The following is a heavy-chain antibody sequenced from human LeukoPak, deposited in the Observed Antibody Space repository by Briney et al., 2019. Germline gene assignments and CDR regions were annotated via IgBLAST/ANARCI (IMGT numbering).Heavy chain of an antibody. CDR3: ASFSGTNGFDY. Sequence: ASVKVSCKASGGTFSSYAISWVRQAPGQGLEWVGRVIPTLGIANYAQNFQGRVTITADKSTGTAYMELSSLRSEDTAVYYCASFSGTNGFDYWGQGTLVTVSS. D-gene: IGHD1-1*01. CDR1: GGTFSSYA. J-gene: IGHJ4*02. V-gene: IGHV1-69*04. CDR2: VIPTLGIA.